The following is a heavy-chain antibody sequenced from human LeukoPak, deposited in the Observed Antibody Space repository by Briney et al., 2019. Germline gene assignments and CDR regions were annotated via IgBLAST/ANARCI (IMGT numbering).Heavy chain of an antibody. CDR3: ARWSLVYSNYAGYFGS. V-gene: IGHV5-51*01. CDR1: GYSFTNYW. CDR2: IYPGDSDT. Sequence: GESLKISCKGSGYSFTNYWIGWVRQMPGKGLEWMGIIYPGDSDTKYSPSFQGQVTISADKSISTAYQQWSSLKASDSAMYYCARWSLVYSNYAGYFGSWGQGTLVTVSS. J-gene: IGHJ4*02. D-gene: IGHD4-11*01.